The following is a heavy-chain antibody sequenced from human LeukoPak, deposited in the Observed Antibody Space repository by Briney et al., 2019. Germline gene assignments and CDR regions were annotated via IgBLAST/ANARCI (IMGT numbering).Heavy chain of an antibody. Sequence: AGGSLRLSCAASGFTFDDYAMHWVRQAPGKGLEWVSLISGDSHSTFYADSVKGRFTISRDNSKNSLYLQMSSLRTEDTALYYCARGTGSGSYLLDYWGQGTLVTVSS. CDR3: ARGTGSGSYLLDY. D-gene: IGHD6-6*01. CDR1: GFTFDDYA. J-gene: IGHJ4*02. CDR2: ISGDSHST. V-gene: IGHV3-43*02.